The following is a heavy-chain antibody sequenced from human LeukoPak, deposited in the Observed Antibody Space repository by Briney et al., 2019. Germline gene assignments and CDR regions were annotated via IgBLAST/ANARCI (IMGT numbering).Heavy chain of an antibody. J-gene: IGHJ5*02. D-gene: IGHD2-15*01. CDR1: GFMLSSTW. V-gene: IGHV3-74*01. CDR3: ARDPRNVGLAP. Sequence: GGSLRLSCAASGFMLSSTWMHWVRQAPGKGLMYISRNNGDGSTTNYADVVKGRFTMSRDNVKNTLYLQMNSLRVEDTAVYYCARDPRNVGLAPWGQGTLVTVSS. CDR2: NNGDGSTT.